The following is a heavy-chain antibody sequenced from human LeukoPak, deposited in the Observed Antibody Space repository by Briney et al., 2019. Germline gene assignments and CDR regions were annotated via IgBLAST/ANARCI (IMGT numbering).Heavy chain of an antibody. Sequence: PGGSLRLSCAASGLTFSTYTMNWVRQAPGKGLEWVSSISGSGSNMYYADSVKGRFTISRDNAKNSLYLQMDSLRAEDTAVYYCTRDQNYGSGTYYNVRWFDPWGQGTLVTVSS. CDR2: ISGSGSNM. J-gene: IGHJ5*02. D-gene: IGHD3-10*01. CDR1: GLTFSTYT. V-gene: IGHV3-21*04. CDR3: TRDQNYGSGTYYNVRWFDP.